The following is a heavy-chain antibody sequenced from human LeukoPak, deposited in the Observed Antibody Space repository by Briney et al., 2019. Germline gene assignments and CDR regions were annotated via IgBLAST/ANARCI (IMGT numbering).Heavy chain of an antibody. J-gene: IGHJ4*02. CDR1: GGSIGRYY. D-gene: IGHD5-24*01. CDR3: ARPGRNRKDGYRY. Sequence: PSETLSLTCTVSGGSIGRYYWSWIRQSPGKGLEWIGFISYTGSTDYYPSLKSRVTISLDTSKNQFYLNLSSVTAADTAVYYCARPGRNRKDGYRYWGQGTLVTVSS. V-gene: IGHV4-59*12. CDR2: ISYTGST.